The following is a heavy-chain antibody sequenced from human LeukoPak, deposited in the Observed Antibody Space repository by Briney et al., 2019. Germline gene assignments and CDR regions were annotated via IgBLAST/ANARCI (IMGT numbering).Heavy chain of an antibody. J-gene: IGHJ4*02. CDR3: PRDLLPAAGEYYFDY. CDR1: GFTFSTYA. D-gene: IGHD6-13*01. V-gene: IGHV3-30*04. Sequence: GGSLRLSCAASGFTFSTYAMHWVRQAPGKGLEWVAAISYDGSKKHYADSVKGRFTISRDNSKNTLYLQMNSLRAEDTAVYYCPRDLLPAAGEYYFDYWGQGTLVAVSS. CDR2: ISYDGSKK.